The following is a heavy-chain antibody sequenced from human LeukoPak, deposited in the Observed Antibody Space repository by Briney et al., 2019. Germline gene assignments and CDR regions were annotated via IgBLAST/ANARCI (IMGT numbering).Heavy chain of an antibody. J-gene: IGHJ4*02. CDR1: GFTFSSYG. CDR2: ISYDGSNK. V-gene: IGHV3-30*18. D-gene: IGHD6-13*01. CDR3: AKDRSSSWTFDY. Sequence: GRSLRLSCAASGFTFSSYGMHWVRQAPGKGLEWVAIISYDGSNKYYADSVKGRFPISRDNSKNTLYLQMNSLRAEDTAVYYCAKDRSSSWTFDYWGQGTLVTVSS.